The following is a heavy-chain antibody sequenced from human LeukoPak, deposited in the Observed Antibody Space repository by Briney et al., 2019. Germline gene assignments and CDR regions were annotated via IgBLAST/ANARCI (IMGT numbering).Heavy chain of an antibody. CDR3: ARQDGSGWDRIDY. CDR1: RYSFSNYW. V-gene: IGHV5-51*01. D-gene: IGHD6-19*01. Sequence: GESLKISCKGSRYSFSNYWIGWVRQMPGKGLEWMGIIYPEDSDTRYSPSFQGQVTISVDKSISTAYLQWRSLKASDTAMYYCARQDGSGWDRIDYWGQGTLVTVSS. J-gene: IGHJ4*02. CDR2: IYPEDSDT.